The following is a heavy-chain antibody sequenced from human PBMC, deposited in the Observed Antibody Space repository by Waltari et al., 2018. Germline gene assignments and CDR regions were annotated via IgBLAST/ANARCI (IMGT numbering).Heavy chain of an antibody. V-gene: IGHV3-53*01. CDR1: GFTVSSNY. CDR2: IYSGGST. Sequence: EVQLVESGGGLIQPGGSLRLSCAASGFTVSSNYMSWVRQAPGKGLEWVSVIYSGGSTYYADSVKGRFTISRDNSKNTLYLQMNSLRAEDTAVYYCARDRGRAPGAFDIWGQGTMVTVSS. CDR3: ARDRGRAPGAFDI. J-gene: IGHJ3*02.